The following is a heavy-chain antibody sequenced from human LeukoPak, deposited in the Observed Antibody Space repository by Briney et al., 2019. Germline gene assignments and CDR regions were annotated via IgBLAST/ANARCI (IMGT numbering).Heavy chain of an antibody. Sequence: SETLSLTCAVSGYSISSGYDWGWIRQPPGKGLEWIGSIYHSGSTYYNPSLKSRVTISVDTSKNQFSLKLSSVTAADTAVYYCAGSSTSYDYWGQGTLVTVSS. CDR1: GYSISSGYD. J-gene: IGHJ4*02. V-gene: IGHV4-38-2*01. D-gene: IGHD2-2*01. CDR2: IYHSGST. CDR3: AGSSTSYDY.